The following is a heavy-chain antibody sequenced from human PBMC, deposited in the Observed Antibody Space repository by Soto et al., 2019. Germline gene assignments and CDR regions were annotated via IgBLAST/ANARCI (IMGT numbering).Heavy chain of an antibody. D-gene: IGHD3-22*01. CDR2: IYYSGST. CDR3: ARTMIVVGSWEASSWNAFDL. J-gene: IGHJ3*01. V-gene: IGHV4-30-4*01. Sequence: QVQLQESGPGLVKPSQTLSLTCTVSGGSISSGDYYWSWIRQPPGRVLEWIGYIYYSGSTYYNPALRSRVPISVDTPEIQFSLKLTSVTAAATAVYYCARTMIVVGSWEASSWNAFDLWGQGTMVTVSS. CDR1: GGSISSGDYY.